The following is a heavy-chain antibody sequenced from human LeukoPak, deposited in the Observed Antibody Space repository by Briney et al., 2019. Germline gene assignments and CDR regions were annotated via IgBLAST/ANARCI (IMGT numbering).Heavy chain of an antibody. V-gene: IGHV3-48*04. CDR3: VREVGRPKTFYFDS. CDR1: GFVFSRDN. Sequence: GGSLRLSCIASGFVFSRDNMNWVRQAPGKGLGWVAHISETIYYADSVQGRFTISRDNAKNSLYLQMSNLRVDDTAMYYCVREVGRPKTFYFDSWGRGTPVTVSS. D-gene: IGHD3-16*01. J-gene: IGHJ4*02. CDR2: ISETI.